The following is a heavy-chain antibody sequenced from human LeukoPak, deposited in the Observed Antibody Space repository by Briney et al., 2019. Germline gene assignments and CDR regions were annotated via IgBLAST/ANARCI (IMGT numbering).Heavy chain of an antibody. D-gene: IGHD6-13*01. CDR2: ISWNSGSV. V-gene: IGHV3-9*03. J-gene: IGHJ4*02. CDR1: GFTFDDYA. Sequence: GGSLRLSCAASGFTFDDYAMHWVRQAPGKGLEWVSGISWNSGSVGYADSVKGRFTISRDNAKNSLYLRMNSLRAEDMALYYCAKQSSWYRYFDYWGQGTLVTVSS. CDR3: AKQSSWYRYFDY.